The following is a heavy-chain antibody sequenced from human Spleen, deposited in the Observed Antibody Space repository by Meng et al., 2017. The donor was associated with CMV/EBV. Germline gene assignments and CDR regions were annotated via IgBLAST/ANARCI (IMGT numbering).Heavy chain of an antibody. Sequence: GGSLRLSCTVSGGSISSSSYYWGWIRQPPGKGLEWVAVIWYNGYNKYYADSVKGRFTISRDNSKNTLYLQMNSLRAEDTAVYYCAKDYVDGSSSFPFDWGQGTLVTVSS. V-gene: IGHV3-33*06. CDR3: AKDYVDGSSSFPFD. D-gene: IGHD6-6*01. CDR1: GGSISSSSYY. CDR2: IWYNGYNK. J-gene: IGHJ4*02.